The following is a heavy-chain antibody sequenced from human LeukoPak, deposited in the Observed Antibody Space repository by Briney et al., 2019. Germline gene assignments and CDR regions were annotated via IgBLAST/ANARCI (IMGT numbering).Heavy chain of an antibody. Sequence: SETLSLTCTVSGGSISSYYWSWIRQPPGKGLEWIGYIYNSGSTNYNPSLKSRVTISVDTSKNLFSLKLSSVTAADTAVYYCARYSYDSSGYHSFDPWGQGTLVTVSS. CDR2: IYNSGST. J-gene: IGHJ5*02. V-gene: IGHV4-59*01. CDR3: ARYSYDSSGYHSFDP. D-gene: IGHD3-22*01. CDR1: GGSISSYY.